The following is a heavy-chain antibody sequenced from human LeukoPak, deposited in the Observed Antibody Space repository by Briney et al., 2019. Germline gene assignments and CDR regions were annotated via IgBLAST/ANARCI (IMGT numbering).Heavy chain of an antibody. Sequence: GGSLRLSCAASVFTSTIYATSWVRPAPGERVECGSAISGSGGSTYYEDSVKGRLTISRDNSKNTLYLQMNSLRAEDTAVYYCAKFDSSGYYRTFDYWGQGTLVTVSS. CDR1: VFTSTIYA. J-gene: IGHJ4*02. V-gene: IGHV3-23*01. D-gene: IGHD3-22*01. CDR3: AKFDSSGYYRTFDY. CDR2: ISGSGGST.